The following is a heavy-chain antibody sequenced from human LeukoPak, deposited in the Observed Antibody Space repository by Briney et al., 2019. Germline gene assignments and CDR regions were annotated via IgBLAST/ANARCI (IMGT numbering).Heavy chain of an antibody. D-gene: IGHD3-22*01. Sequence: ASVKVSCKASGYTFTSYYMHWVRQAPGQGLEWMAIINPSGGSTSYAQKFQGRLTMTRDTSTSTVYMELSSLRSEDTAVYYCVREPYGSSGQPRSGFDYWGQGTLVTVSS. J-gene: IGHJ4*02. V-gene: IGHV1-46*01. CDR2: INPSGGST. CDR1: GYTFTSYY. CDR3: VREPYGSSGQPRSGFDY.